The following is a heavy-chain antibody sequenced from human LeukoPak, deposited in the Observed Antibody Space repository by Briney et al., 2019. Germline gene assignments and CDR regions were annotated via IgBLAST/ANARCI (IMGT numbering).Heavy chain of an antibody. CDR2: IYHSGST. D-gene: IGHD1-1*01. CDR3: ARTSRSRYFDAFDI. Sequence: SETLSLTCTVSGYSISSGYYWGWIRQPPGKGLEWIGSIYHSGSTYYNPSLKSRVTISVDTSKNQFSLKLSSVTAADTAVYYCARTSRSRYFDAFDIWGQGTMVTVSS. V-gene: IGHV4-38-2*02. CDR1: GYSISSGYY. J-gene: IGHJ3*02.